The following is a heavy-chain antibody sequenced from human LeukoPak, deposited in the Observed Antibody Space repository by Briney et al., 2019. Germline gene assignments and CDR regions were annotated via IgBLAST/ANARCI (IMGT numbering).Heavy chain of an antibody. CDR1: GFTFSSHA. V-gene: IGHV3-23*01. CDR3: ARDPGVVAFHYFDF. Sequence: GGSLRLSCAASGFTFSSHAMAWVRQAPGKGLEWVSAIGGLGSSTYYGDSVKGRFTISRDNSKNTVYLQMDSPRVEDTAVYYCARDPGVVAFHYFDFWGQGTLITVSS. D-gene: IGHD3-3*01. CDR2: IGGLGSST. J-gene: IGHJ4*02.